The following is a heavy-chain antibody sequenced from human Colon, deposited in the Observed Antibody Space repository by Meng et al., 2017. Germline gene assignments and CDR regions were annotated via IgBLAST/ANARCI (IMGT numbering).Heavy chain of an antibody. CDR3: TRDRVYYYGSGSRLDY. Sequence: GESLKISCTASGFTFGDYAMSRVRQAPGTGLEWVGFIRSKAYGGTTEYAASVKGRFTISRDDSKSIAYLQMNSLKTEDTAVYYCTRDRVYYYGSGSRLDYWGQGTLVTVSS. CDR2: IRSKAYGGTT. CDR1: GFTFGDYA. D-gene: IGHD3-10*01. V-gene: IGHV3-49*04. J-gene: IGHJ4*02.